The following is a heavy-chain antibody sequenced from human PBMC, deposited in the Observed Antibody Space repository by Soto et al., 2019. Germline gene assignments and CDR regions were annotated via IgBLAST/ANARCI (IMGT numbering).Heavy chain of an antibody. CDR2: ISGSGGST. V-gene: IGHV3-23*01. Sequence: PGGSLRLSCAASGFTFSGYAMSWVRQAPGKGLEWVSAISGSGGSTYYADSVKGRFTISRDNSKNTLYLQMNSLRAEDTAVYYCAKGRVPVYYYGMDVWGQGTTVTVSS. D-gene: IGHD1-1*01. CDR3: AKGRVPVYYYGMDV. J-gene: IGHJ6*02. CDR1: GFTFSGYA.